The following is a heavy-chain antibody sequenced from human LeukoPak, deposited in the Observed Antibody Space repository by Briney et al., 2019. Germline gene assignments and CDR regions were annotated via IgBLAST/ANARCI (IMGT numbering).Heavy chain of an antibody. V-gene: IGHV4-4*07. J-gene: IGHJ5*02. CDR2: IYTSGST. Sequence: PSETLSLTCTVSGGSISSYYWSWIRQPAGKGLEWIGRIYTSGSTNYNPSLKSRVTMSVDTSKNQFSLKLSSVTAADTAVYYCARALRAAAGTGVFNWFDPWGQGTLVTVSS. CDR1: GGSISSYY. D-gene: IGHD6-13*01. CDR3: ARALRAAAGTGVFNWFDP.